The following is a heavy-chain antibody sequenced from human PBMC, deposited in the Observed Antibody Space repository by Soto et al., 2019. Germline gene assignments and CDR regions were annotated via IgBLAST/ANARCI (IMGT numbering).Heavy chain of an antibody. J-gene: IGHJ6*02. Sequence: ASVKVSCKASGGTFSSYAISWVRQAPGQGLEWMGGIIPIFGTANYAQKFQGRVTITADKSTSTAYMELSSLRSEDTAVYYCARENGLQEVGATTGYYYGMDVWGQGTTVTVSS. D-gene: IGHD1-26*01. CDR2: IIPIFGTA. CDR3: ARENGLQEVGATTGYYYGMDV. CDR1: GGTFSSYA. V-gene: IGHV1-69*06.